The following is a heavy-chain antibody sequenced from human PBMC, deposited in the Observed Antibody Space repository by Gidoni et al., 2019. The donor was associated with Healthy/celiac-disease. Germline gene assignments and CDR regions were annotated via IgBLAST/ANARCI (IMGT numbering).Heavy chain of an antibody. Sequence: QVQLQESGPGLVKPSQTLSLTCPVSGGSLRSGSYYWSWIRQPAGKGLEWIGRIYTSGSTNYNPSLKSRVTISVDTSKNQFSLKLSSVTAADTAVYYCAREVIWFGELPDYYGMDVWGPRDHGHRLL. CDR2: IYTSGST. CDR3: AREVIWFGELPDYYGMDV. D-gene: IGHD3-10*01. J-gene: IGHJ6*01. V-gene: IGHV4-61*02. CDR1: GGSLRSGSYY.